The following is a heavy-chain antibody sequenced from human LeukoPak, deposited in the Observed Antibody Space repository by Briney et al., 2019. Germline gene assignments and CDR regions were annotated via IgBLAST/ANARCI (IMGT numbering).Heavy chain of an antibody. V-gene: IGHV3-21*01. CDR1: GFTFSSYS. Sequence: GGSLRLSCAASGFTFSSYSMNWVRQAPGKGLEWVSSISSSRSYIYYADSVKGRFIISRDNAKNSLYLQMNSLRAEDTVVYYCARDGITIFGVVITPYFDYWGQGTLVTVSS. CDR2: ISSSRSYI. J-gene: IGHJ4*02. CDR3: ARDGITIFGVVITPYFDY. D-gene: IGHD3-3*01.